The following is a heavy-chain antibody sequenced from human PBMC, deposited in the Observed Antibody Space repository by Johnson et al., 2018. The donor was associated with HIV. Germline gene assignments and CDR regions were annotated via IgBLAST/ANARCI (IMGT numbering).Heavy chain of an antibody. D-gene: IGHD1-26*01. V-gene: IGHV3-7*03. CDR2: IKQDGSEK. J-gene: IGHJ3*01. CDR1: GFTFSSYA. Sequence: VQLVESGGGVVQPGRSLRLSCAASGFTFSSYAMHWVRQAPGKGLEWVANIKQDGSEKYYVDSVKGRFTISRDNSKNTLYLQMNSLRDEDTAVYYCVTADRGSAWGQGTTVTVSS. CDR3: VTADRGSA.